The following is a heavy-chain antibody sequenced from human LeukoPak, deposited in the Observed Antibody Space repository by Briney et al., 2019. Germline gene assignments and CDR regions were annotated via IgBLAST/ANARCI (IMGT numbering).Heavy chain of an antibody. V-gene: IGHV3-9*01. D-gene: IGHD6-13*01. Sequence: GRSLRLSCAASGFTFDDYAMHWVRQAPGKGLEWVSGISWNSGNIDFADSVKGRFTISRDNAKNSLYLQMNSVRDEDTAWYYCAKGSAEVELAIDNWGQGTLVTVSS. CDR1: GFTFDDYA. CDR2: ISWNSGNI. CDR3: AKGSAEVELAIDN. J-gene: IGHJ4*02.